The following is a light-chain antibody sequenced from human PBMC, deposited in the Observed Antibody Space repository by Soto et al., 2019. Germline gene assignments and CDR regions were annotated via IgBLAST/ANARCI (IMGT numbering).Light chain of an antibody. CDR2: EVT. V-gene: IGLV2-14*01. CDR3: ISYTDKSASYV. J-gene: IGLJ1*01. CDR1: STDVGAYNY. Sequence: QSALAQPASVSGSPGQSITISCTGTSTDVGAYNYIAWYQQHPGKAPKLIIYEVTDRPSGVSYRFSASKSGNTASLTISGFHSEDEADYYCISYTDKSASYVFGTGTKVTVL.